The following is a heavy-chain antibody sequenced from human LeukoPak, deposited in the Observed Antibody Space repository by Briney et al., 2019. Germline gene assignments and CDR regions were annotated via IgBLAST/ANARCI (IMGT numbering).Heavy chain of an antibody. CDR2: IYYSGST. CDR3: ARLNVYLDY. CDR1: GGSISSSSYY. J-gene: IGHJ4*02. Sequence: PSETLSLTCTVSGGSISSSSYYWGWIRQPPGKGLEWIGSIYYSGSTYYNPSLKSRVTISVDTSKNQFSLKLSSVTAADTAVYYCARLNVYLDYWGQGTLVIVSS. V-gene: IGHV4-39*01.